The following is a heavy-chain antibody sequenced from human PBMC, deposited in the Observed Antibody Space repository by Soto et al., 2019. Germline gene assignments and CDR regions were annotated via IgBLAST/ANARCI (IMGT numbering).Heavy chain of an antibody. CDR1: GGTFSSYA. V-gene: IGHV1-69*06. CDR3: ARGENYYDSSGYPWYFDY. Sequence: GASVKVSCKASGGTFSSYAISWVRQAPGQGLEWMGGIIPIFGTANYAQKFQGRVTITADKSTSTAYMELSSLRSEDTAVYYCARGENYYDSSGYPWYFDYWGQGTLVTVS. D-gene: IGHD3-22*01. J-gene: IGHJ4*02. CDR2: IIPIFGTA.